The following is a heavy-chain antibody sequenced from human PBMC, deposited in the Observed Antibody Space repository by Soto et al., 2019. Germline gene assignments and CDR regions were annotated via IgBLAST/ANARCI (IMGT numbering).Heavy chain of an antibody. V-gene: IGHV2-5*02. CDR3: AHRPRGLTYVFDY. CDR2: LYWDDDE. Sequence: QITLNESGPTLVKPTQTLTLTCTFSGFSLSTRGVGVGWIRQPPGKALEWLALLYWDDDERYSPSLTSRRTTTKDTSKNQVFPTMTNMDPVYTATYYCAHRPRGLTYVFDYWGQGTLVTVSS. CDR1: GFSLSTRGVG. D-gene: IGHD3-16*01. J-gene: IGHJ4*02.